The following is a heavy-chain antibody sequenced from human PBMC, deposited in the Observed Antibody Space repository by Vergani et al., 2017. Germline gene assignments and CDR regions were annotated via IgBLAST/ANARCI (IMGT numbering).Heavy chain of an antibody. V-gene: IGHV1-18*01. CDR2: ISAYNGNT. Sequence: QVQLVQSGAEVKKPGASVKVSCKASGYTFTSYGISWVRQAPGQGLEWMGWISAYNGNTNYAQKLQGRVTMTTDTSTSTAYMELRSLRSDDTAVYYCARDFLIWAAADYYYYGMDVWGQGTTVTVAS. D-gene: IGHD6-13*01. CDR3: ARDFLIWAAADYYYYGMDV. J-gene: IGHJ6*02. CDR1: GYTFTSYG.